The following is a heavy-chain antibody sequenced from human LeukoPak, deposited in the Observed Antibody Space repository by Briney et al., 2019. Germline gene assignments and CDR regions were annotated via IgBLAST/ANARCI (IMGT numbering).Heavy chain of an antibody. CDR2: ISSSSSTI. CDR1: GFTFSTYE. J-gene: IGHJ4*02. CDR3: ARDFLYYDILTGYVAMYYFDY. V-gene: IGHV3-48*01. D-gene: IGHD3-9*01. Sequence: GGSLRLSCAASGFTFSTYEMNWVRQAPGKGLEWVSYISSSSSTIYYADSVKGRFTISRDNAKNSLYLQMNSLRAEDTAVYYCARDFLYYDILTGYVAMYYFDYWGQGTLVTVSS.